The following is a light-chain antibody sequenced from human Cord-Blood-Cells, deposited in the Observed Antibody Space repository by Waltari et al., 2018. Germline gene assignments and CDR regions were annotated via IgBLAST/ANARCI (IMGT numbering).Light chain of an antibody. V-gene: IGKV3-20*01. CDR1: QRVSSSY. CDR3: QQYGSSPPWT. Sequence: EIVLTQSPGTLSLSPGERAPLSCRATQRVSSSYLAWYQQKPGQAPRLLIYGASSRATGIPDRVSGSGSGTDFTLTISRLEPEDFAVYYCQQYGSSPPWTFGQGTKVEIK. CDR2: GAS. J-gene: IGKJ1*01.